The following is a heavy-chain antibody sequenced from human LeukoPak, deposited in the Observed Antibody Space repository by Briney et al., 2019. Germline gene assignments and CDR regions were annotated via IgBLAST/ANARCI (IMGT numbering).Heavy chain of an antibody. J-gene: IGHJ4*02. CDR1: GVSINYYY. V-gene: IGHV4-4*07. CDR2: IYSSGNT. CDR3: ARTPGITVAGRFFDY. Sequence: SETLSLTCTVSGVSINYYYWIWIRQPAGKGLEWIGRIYSSGNTDDNPSLKSRVTMSVDTSKNQFSLHLRFVTAADTALYYCARTPGITVAGRFFDYRGQGIQVTVSS. D-gene: IGHD6-19*01.